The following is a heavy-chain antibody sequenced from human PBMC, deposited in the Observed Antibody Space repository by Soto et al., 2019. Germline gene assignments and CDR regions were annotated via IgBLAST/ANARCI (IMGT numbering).Heavy chain of an antibody. D-gene: IGHD3-22*01. V-gene: IGHV3-21*01. CDR2: ISSSSSYI. Sequence: PGGSLRLSCAASGFTFSSYSMNRVRQAPGKGLEWVSSISSSSSYIYYADSVKGRFTISRDNAKNSLYLQMNSLRAEDTAVYYCARDLDYYDSSGYYVLDYWGQGTLVTVSS. J-gene: IGHJ4*02. CDR3: ARDLDYYDSSGYYVLDY. CDR1: GFTFSSYS.